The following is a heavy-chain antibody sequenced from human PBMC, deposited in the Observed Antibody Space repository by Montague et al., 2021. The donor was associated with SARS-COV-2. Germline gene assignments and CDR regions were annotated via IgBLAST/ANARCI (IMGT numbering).Heavy chain of an antibody. D-gene: IGHD3-10*01. CDR1: GDSINNSRYY. CDR2: IYYSGSV. J-gene: IGHJ3*02. Sequence: SETLSLTCSVSGDSINNSRYYWGWIRQPPGKGLEWIGIIYYSGSVYYNPSLKSRVTISVDTSKDQFSLKLNSVTATDTAVYYCARLESTRGVIIRGAFHIWGQGTKVTVSS. V-gene: IGHV4-39*01. CDR3: ARLESTRGVIIRGAFHI.